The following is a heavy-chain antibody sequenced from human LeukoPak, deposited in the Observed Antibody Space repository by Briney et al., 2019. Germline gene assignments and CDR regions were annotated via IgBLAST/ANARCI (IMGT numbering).Heavy chain of an antibody. Sequence: SETLSLTCTVSGGSISSYYWSWIRQPAGKGLEWIGRIYTSGSTNYNPSLKSRVTMSVDTSKNQFSLKLSSVTAADTAVYYCARNWNQLRRFYYYYYMDVWGKGTTVTVSS. D-gene: IGHD1-1*01. CDR1: GGSISSYY. V-gene: IGHV4-4*07. CDR3: ARNWNQLRRFYYYYYMDV. CDR2: IYTSGST. J-gene: IGHJ6*03.